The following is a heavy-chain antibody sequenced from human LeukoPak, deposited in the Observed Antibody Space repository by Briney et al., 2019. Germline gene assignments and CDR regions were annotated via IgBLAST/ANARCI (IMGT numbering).Heavy chain of an antibody. V-gene: IGHV3-23*01. J-gene: IGHJ4*02. CDR2: ISGSGGST. D-gene: IGHD6-19*01. CDR3: AKAVGQWLVEFDY. CDR1: GFTFSSYA. Sequence: GGSLRLSCAASGFTFSSYATSWVRQAPGKGLEWVSAISGSGGSTYYADSVKDRFTISRDNSKNTLYLQMNSLRAEDTAVYYCAKAVGQWLVEFDYWGQGTLVTVSS.